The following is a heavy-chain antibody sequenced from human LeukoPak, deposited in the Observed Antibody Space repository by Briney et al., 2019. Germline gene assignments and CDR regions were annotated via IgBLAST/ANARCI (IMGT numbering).Heavy chain of an antibody. CDR3: ARDSKGYYSSGSRLGFF. Sequence: ASVKVSCKASGYTFTSYGISWVRQAPGQGLEWMGWISAYNGNTDYAQKLQGRVTMTTDTSTSTAYMELRSLRSDDTAVYYCARDSKGYYSSGSRLGFFWGQGTLVTVSS. D-gene: IGHD6-19*01. CDR2: ISAYNGNT. V-gene: IGHV1-18*01. J-gene: IGHJ4*02. CDR1: GYTFTSYG.